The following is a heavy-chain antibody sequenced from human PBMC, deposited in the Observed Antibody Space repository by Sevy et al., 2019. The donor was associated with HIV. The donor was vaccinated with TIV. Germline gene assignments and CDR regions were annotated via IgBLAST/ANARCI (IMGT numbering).Heavy chain of an antibody. V-gene: IGHV3-23*01. CDR3: GKGGGGHYDPDEIGYYFYYYNMDV. J-gene: IGHJ6*03. D-gene: IGHD3-22*01. CDR1: GFSFDSYG. CDR2: ISGSGTRT. Sequence: GGSLRLSCAVSGFSFDSYGMTWVRQAPGKGLEWVSGISGSGTRTYYADSVKGRFSISRDNSKNRLYLQMNSLRSEDTAIYYCGKGGGGHYDPDEIGYYFYYYNMDVWGKGTMVTVSS.